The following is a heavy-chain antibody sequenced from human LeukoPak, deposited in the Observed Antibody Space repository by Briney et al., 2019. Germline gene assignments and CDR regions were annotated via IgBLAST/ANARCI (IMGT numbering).Heavy chain of an antibody. V-gene: IGHV3-48*03. D-gene: IGHD5-18*01. CDR1: GFTFSSYE. J-gene: IGHJ4*02. CDR3: ARAPGYSYAN. CDR2: ISSSGSTI. Sequence: GGSLRLSCAASGFTFSSYEMNWARQAPGKGLEWVSYISSSGSTIYYADSVKGRFTISRDNAKNSLYLQMNSLRAEDTAVYYCARAPGYSYANWGQGTLVTVSS.